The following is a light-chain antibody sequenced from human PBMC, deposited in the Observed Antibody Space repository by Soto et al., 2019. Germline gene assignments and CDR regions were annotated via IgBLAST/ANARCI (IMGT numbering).Light chain of an antibody. J-gene: IGKJ1*01. V-gene: IGKV1-5*03. Sequence: DIHMTQSPSGLSGSVLGILTITLRASQTIRSWLAWYQQKPGKAPKLLIYKASTLKSGVPSRFSGSGSGTEFTLTISSLQPDDFATYYCQHYNSYSEAFGQGTKVDI. CDR3: QHYNSYSEA. CDR2: KAS. CDR1: QTIRSW.